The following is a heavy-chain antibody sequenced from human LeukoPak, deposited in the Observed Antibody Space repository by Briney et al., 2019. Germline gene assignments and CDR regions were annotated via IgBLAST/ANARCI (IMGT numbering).Heavy chain of an antibody. J-gene: IGHJ6*03. Sequence: ASVKVSCKASGYTFTSYGISWVRQAPGQGLEWMGWISAYNGNTNYAQKLQGRVTMTTDTSTSTAYMELRSLRSDDTAVYYCARVRDIVVVPAAIESGHYMDVWAKGPRSPSP. CDR3: ARVRDIVVVPAAIESGHYMDV. D-gene: IGHD2-2*02. V-gene: IGHV1-18*01. CDR1: GYTFTSYG. CDR2: ISAYNGNT.